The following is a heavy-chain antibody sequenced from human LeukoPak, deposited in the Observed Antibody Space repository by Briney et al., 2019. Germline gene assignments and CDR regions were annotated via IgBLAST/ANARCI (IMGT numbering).Heavy chain of an antibody. CDR2: IKQDGSEK. Sequence: GGSLRLSCAASGFTFSSYWMSWVRQAPGKGLEWVANIKQDGSEKYYVDSVKGRFTISRDNAKNSLYLQMNSLRAEDTAVYYCAREYGEFFPRSYAFDIWGQGTMVTVSS. V-gene: IGHV3-7*01. CDR3: AREYGEFFPRSYAFDI. CDR1: GFTFSSYW. J-gene: IGHJ3*02. D-gene: IGHD3-10*01.